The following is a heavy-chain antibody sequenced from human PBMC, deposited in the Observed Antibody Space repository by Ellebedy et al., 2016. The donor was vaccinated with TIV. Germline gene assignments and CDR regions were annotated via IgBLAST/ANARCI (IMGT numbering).Heavy chain of an antibody. CDR3: ARDIDSSGYYYARYFDY. CDR2: FDPEDGET. J-gene: IGHJ4*02. Sequence: ASVKVSXXVSGYSLTEISMHWVRQAPGEGLEWMGGFDPEDGETIYAPRFQGRVTMTEDTSTDTASMELRSLRSDDTAVYYCARDIDSSGYYYARYFDYWGQGTLVTVSS. CDR1: GYSLTEIS. V-gene: IGHV1-24*01. D-gene: IGHD3-22*01.